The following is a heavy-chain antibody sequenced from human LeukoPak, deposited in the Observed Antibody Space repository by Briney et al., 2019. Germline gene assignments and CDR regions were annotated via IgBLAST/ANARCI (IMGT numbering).Heavy chain of an antibody. Sequence: PSETLSLTCAVYGGSFSGYYWSWIRQPPGKGLEWIGEINHSGSTNYNPSLKSRVTISVDTSKNQFSLKLSSVTAADTAVYYCARGGGPVDYWGQGTLVTVSS. CDR3: ARGGGPVDY. D-gene: IGHD3-10*01. J-gene: IGHJ4*02. CDR2: INHSGST. V-gene: IGHV4-34*01. CDR1: GGSFSGYY.